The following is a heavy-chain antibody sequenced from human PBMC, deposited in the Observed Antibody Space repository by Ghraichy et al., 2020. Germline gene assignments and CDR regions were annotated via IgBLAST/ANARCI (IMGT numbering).Heavy chain of an antibody. J-gene: IGHJ5*02. CDR2: IYYSGST. CDR1: GGSISSSSYY. D-gene: IGHD4-17*01. V-gene: IGHV4-39*01. CDR3: ARHRGGYGDFRGWFDP. Sequence: SETLSLTCTVSGGSISSSSYYWGWIRQPPGKGLEWIGSIYYSGSTYYNPSLKSRVTISVDTSKNQFSLKLSSVTAADTAVYYCARHRGGYGDFRGWFDPWGQGTLVTVSS.